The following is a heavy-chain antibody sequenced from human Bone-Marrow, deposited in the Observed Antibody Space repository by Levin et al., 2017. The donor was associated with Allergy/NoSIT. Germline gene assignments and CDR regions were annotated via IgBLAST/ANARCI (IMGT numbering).Heavy chain of an antibody. D-gene: IGHD2-15*01. Sequence: SVKVSCKASGGTFSSYTISWVRQAPGQGLEWMGRIIPILGIANYAQKFQGRVTITADKSTSTAYMELSSLRSEDTAVYYCARAGGLYCSGGSCYSGDWFDPWGQGTLVTVSS. V-gene: IGHV1-69*02. CDR2: IIPILGIA. CDR1: GGTFSSYT. CDR3: ARAGGLYCSGGSCYSGDWFDP. J-gene: IGHJ5*02.